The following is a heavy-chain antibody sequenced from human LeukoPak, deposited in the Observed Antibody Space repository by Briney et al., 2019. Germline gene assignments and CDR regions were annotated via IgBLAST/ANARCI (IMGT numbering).Heavy chain of an antibody. Sequence: GGSLRLSCAASGFTFSSYSMNWVRQAPGKGLEWVSSISSSSSYIYYADSVKGRFTICRDNAKNSLYLQMNSLRAEDTAVYYCARSRGWYLDYWGQGTLVTVSS. V-gene: IGHV3-21*01. D-gene: IGHD6-19*01. CDR3: ARSRGWYLDY. CDR1: GFTFSSYS. CDR2: ISSSSSYI. J-gene: IGHJ4*02.